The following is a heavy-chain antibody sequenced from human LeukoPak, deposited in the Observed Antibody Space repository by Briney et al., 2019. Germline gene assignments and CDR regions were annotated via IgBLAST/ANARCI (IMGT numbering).Heavy chain of an antibody. CDR3: VRGAYAKEELAPPGWDY. D-gene: IGHD1-26*01. Sequence: ASVKVSCKAPGYTFTGYYMHWVRQAPGQGLEWMGWINPNSGGTNYAQKFQARVTMTRDTSTSTDYMELSSLRTEDTAVYYCVRGAYAKEELAPPGWDYWGQGTLVTVSS. CDR1: GYTFTGYY. CDR2: INPNSGGT. V-gene: IGHV1-2*02. J-gene: IGHJ4*02.